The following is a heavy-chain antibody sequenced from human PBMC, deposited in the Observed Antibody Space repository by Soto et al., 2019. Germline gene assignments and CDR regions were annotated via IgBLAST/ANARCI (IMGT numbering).Heavy chain of an antibody. V-gene: IGHV1-69*06. CDR2: IIPLLGTA. CDR3: SRDQNYSYGHPPHRAMDV. CDR1: GGTFSSYA. J-gene: IGHJ6*02. Sequence: QVQLVQSGAEVQKPGSSVKVSCKLSGGTFSSYAINWVRQAPGQELEWMGGIIPLLGTADYAQNFQGRVTFTVDNSTYTAYMELGSLRSEDTALYYCSRDQNYSYGHPPHRAMDVSCRGTTIAVSS. D-gene: IGHD5-18*01.